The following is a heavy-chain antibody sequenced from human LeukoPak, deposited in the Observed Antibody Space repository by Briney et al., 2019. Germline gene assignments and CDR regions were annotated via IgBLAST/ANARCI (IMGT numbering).Heavy chain of an antibody. CDR2: INPNDGVK. V-gene: IGHV1-2*02. Sequence: ASVKVSCTASGYTFIDYYIHWVRQAPGQGLEWMGWINPNDGVKHSAQKFQDRVTMNRDTSISTAYMEVSSLTSDDTAVYYCARDGITVTQNAFDIWGQGTMVTVSS. CDR1: GYTFIDYY. J-gene: IGHJ3*02. D-gene: IGHD4-17*01. CDR3: ARDGITVTQNAFDI.